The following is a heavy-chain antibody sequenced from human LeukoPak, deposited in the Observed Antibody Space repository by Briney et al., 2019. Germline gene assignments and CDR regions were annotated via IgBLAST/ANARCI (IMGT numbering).Heavy chain of an antibody. J-gene: IGHJ3*02. V-gene: IGHV1-18*01. CDR1: GYTFTTYG. CDR3: ARERGYCSSSTCYTSDAFDI. Sequence: ASVKVSCKASGYTFTTYGITWVRQAPGQGLEWMGWISGNNGNTKYAQKLQGRVTMTTDTSTSTAYMELRSLRSDDTAVYYCARERGYCSSSTCYTSDAFDIWGQGTMVTVSS. CDR2: ISGNNGNT. D-gene: IGHD2-2*02.